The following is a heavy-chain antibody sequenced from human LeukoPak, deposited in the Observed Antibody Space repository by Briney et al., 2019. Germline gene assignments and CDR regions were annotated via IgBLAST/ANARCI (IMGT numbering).Heavy chain of an antibody. CDR1: GYDFSDLY. CDR3: ATASVTRMRDP. J-gene: IGHJ5*02. CDR2: INPYNGAS. Sequence: GASVNVSCKASGYDFSDLYFHWVRQAPGQGLEWMGWINPYNGASIYDQKFQGRVTMETSSSTVYMQLSRLRYDDTAVYYCATASVTRMRDPWGQGTLVTVSS. V-gene: IGHV1-2*02.